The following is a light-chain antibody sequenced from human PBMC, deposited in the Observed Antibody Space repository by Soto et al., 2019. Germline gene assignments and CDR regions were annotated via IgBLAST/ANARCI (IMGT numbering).Light chain of an antibody. V-gene: IGLV2-14*01. CDR1: SSDVGGYNY. Sequence: QSALTQPASVSGSPGQSITISCTGTSSDVGGYNYVSWYQQHPDKAPKLMIYEVSNRPSGVSNRFSGSKSGNTASLTISGLQAEDEADYYCSSYTSNSTLVFGGGTQLTVL. CDR3: SSYTSNSTLV. CDR2: EVS. J-gene: IGLJ2*01.